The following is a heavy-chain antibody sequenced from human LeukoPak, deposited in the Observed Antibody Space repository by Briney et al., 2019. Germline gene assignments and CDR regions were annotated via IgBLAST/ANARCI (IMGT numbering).Heavy chain of an antibody. CDR3: ARTVTTDLGYYYYYGMDV. CDR2: ISVSGGST. D-gene: IGHD4-17*01. CDR1: GFTFSSYA. V-gene: IGHV3-23*01. J-gene: IGHJ6*02. Sequence: GGSLRLSCAASGFTFSSYAVSWVCQAPGQGLEWVSSISVSGGSTYYADSVKGRFTISRDNSKNTLYLQMNSLRAEDTAVYYCARTVTTDLGYYYYYGMDVWGQGTTVTVSS.